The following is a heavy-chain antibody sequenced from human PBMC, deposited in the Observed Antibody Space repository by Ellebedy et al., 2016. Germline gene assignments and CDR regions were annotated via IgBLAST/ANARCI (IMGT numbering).Heavy chain of an antibody. CDR3: GSDKGSSFAY. J-gene: IGHJ4*02. CDR2: ISSDGRST. V-gene: IGHV3-74*01. Sequence: GESLKISCAASGFTFSRSWMHWVRQAPGKGLVWVSAISSDGRSTTYADSVKGRFTISRDNAKNTLYLQMNSPRAEDTTVYYCGSDKGSSFAYWGQGTLVIVSS. CDR1: GFTFSRSW.